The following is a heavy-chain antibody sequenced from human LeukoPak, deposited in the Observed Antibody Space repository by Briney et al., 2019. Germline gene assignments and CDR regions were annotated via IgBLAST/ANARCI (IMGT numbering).Heavy chain of an antibody. Sequence: GGSLRLSCAASGFTFSSYGMHWVRQAPGKGLEWVAVIWYDGSNKYYADSVKGRFTISRDNSKNTLYLQMNSLRAEDTAVYYCARDRAVVVIPANDAFDIWGQGTMVTVSS. J-gene: IGHJ3*02. CDR2: IWYDGSNK. CDR1: GFTFSSYG. V-gene: IGHV3-33*01. D-gene: IGHD3-22*01. CDR3: ARDRAVVVIPANDAFDI.